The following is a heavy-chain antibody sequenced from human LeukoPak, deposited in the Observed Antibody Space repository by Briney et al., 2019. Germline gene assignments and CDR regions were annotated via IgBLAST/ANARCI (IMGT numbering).Heavy chain of an antibody. CDR2: ISYDATEK. CDR1: GFTFRSYG. J-gene: IGHJ4*02. Sequence: GGSLRLSCAASGFTFRSYGMHWVRQAPGKGLEWVATISYDATEKYYADSAKGRFTISRDNSKNTAYLQMNSLRPEDTAVYYCAKEFRWQQLVPDYWGQGILVTVSS. CDR3: AKEFRWQQLVPDY. D-gene: IGHD6-13*01. V-gene: IGHV3-30*18.